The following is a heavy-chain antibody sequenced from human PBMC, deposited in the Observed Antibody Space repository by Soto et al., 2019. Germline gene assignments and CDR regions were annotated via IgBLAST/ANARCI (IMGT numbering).Heavy chain of an antibody. Sequence: QVQLQESGPGLVRPSGTLSLTCAVSGDSIIGTGWWSWVRQPPGKGLDWIWEVDHSGATNYNPSHTGRVTISVDTSRNPFSLNLGSVTAADTAVYYCVRNGYYGLDVWGQGPTVTVSS. CDR2: VDHSGAT. CDR3: VRNGYYGLDV. V-gene: IGHV4-4*02. J-gene: IGHJ6*02. CDR1: GDSIIGTGW. D-gene: IGHD3-22*01.